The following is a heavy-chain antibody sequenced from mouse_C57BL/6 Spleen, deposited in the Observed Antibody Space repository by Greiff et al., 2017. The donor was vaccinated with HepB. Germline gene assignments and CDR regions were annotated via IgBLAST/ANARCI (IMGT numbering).Heavy chain of an antibody. CDR2: INPNNGGT. CDR3: ARRRNWDEYFDV. CDR1: GYTFTDYY. Sequence: VQLQQSGPELVKPGASVKISCKASGYTFTDYYMNWVKQSHGKSLEWIGDINPNNGGTSYNQKFKGKATLTVDKSSSTAYMELRSLTSEDSAVYYCARRRNWDEYFDVWGTGTTVTVSS. D-gene: IGHD4-1*01. V-gene: IGHV1-26*01. J-gene: IGHJ1*03.